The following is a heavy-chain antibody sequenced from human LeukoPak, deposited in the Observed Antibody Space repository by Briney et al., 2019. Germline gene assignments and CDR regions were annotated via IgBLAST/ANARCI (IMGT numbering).Heavy chain of an antibody. Sequence: PGGSLRLSCAASGFTFSSYGMHWVRQAPGKGLEWVAVISYDGSNKYYADSVKGRFTISRDNSKNTLYLQMNSLRAEDTAVYYCAKALTYGDYEVLDYWGQGTLVTVSS. CDR3: AKALTYGDYEVLDY. CDR2: ISYDGSNK. D-gene: IGHD4-17*01. CDR1: GFTFSSYG. J-gene: IGHJ4*02. V-gene: IGHV3-30*18.